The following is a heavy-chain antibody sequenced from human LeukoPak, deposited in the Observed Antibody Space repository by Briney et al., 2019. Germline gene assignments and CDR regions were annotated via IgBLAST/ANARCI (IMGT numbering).Heavy chain of an antibody. CDR1: GYTFTGYY. CDR2: IDPSGGST. Sequence: GASVKVSCKASGYTFTGYYMHWVRQAPGQGLEWMGIIDPSGGSTSYPQKFQGRVTMTRDTSTSTVYMELSSLRSDDTAVYYCARLSQQTFDIWGQGTLVTVSS. J-gene: IGHJ3*02. V-gene: IGHV1-46*01. CDR3: ARLSQQTFDI.